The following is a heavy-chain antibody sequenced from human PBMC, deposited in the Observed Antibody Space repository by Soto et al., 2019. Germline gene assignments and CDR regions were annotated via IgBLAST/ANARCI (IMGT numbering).Heavy chain of an antibody. V-gene: IGHV3-23*01. Sequence: GGSLRLSCAASGFTFTSYAKSWVRQAPGKGLEWVAAISRSGAGTYYADSVKGRFTISRDSSKNIVYLQMNSLRADDTAVYYCAKLGGKYSGSSGYVDIWGKGTTVTVSS. D-gene: IGHD6-6*01. CDR1: GFTFTSYA. CDR3: AKLGGKYSGSSGYVDI. CDR2: ISRSGAGT. J-gene: IGHJ6*03.